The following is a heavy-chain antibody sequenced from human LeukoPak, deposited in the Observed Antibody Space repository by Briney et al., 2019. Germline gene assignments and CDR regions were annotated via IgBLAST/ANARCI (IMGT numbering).Heavy chain of an antibody. CDR1: GFTFSSYA. Sequence: PGGSLRLSCAASGFTFSSYAMHWVRQAPGKGLEYVSAISSNGGSTCYANSVKGRFTISRDNSKNTLYLQMGSLRAEDMAVYYCARDSIYCSSTSCYRYFQHWGQGTLVTVSS. V-gene: IGHV3-64*01. CDR2: ISSNGGST. J-gene: IGHJ1*01. D-gene: IGHD2-2*01. CDR3: ARDSIYCSSTSCYRYFQH.